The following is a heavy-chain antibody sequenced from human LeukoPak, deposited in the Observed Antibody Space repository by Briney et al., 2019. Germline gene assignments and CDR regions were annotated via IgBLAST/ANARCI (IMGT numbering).Heavy chain of an antibody. CDR2: ISGSGSTI. CDR3: ARGGGSYPFDY. CDR1: GFXFSSYE. D-gene: IGHD1-26*01. V-gene: IGHV3-48*03. J-gene: IGHJ4*02. Sequence: PGGSLRLSCAASGFXFSSYEVNWVRQAPGKGLEWVSYISGSGSTIYYADSVKGRFTISRDNAKNSLYLQMNSLRAEDTAVYYCARGGGSYPFDYWGQGTLVTVSS.